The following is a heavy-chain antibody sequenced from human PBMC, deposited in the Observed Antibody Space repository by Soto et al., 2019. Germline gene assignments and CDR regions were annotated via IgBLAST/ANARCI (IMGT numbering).Heavy chain of an antibody. V-gene: IGHV4-39*01. CDR2: VYYSGST. CDR1: GGSVSSSSYY. J-gene: IGHJ4*02. Sequence: QLQLQESGPGLVKPSETLSLTCTVSGGSVSSSSYYWGWVRQPPGKGLEWIGSVYYSGSTYYNPSLESRVTISVDKSKSQFSLKLMSVSAADTAVYYCGRLEGLATISYYFDYWGQGALVTVSS. CDR3: GRLEGLATISYYFDY. D-gene: IGHD3-9*01.